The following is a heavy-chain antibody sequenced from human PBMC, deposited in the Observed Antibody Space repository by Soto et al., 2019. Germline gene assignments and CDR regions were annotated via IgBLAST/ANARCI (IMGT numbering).Heavy chain of an antibody. CDR1: GGSFSGYY. Sequence: PSETLSLTCAVYGGSFSGYYWSWIRQPPGKGLEWIGEINHSGSTNYNPSLKSRVTISVDTSKNQFSLKLSSVTAADTAVYYCARGGAYCGGDCVEYFQHWGQGTLVTVSS. CDR3: ARGGAYCGGDCVEYFQH. V-gene: IGHV4-34*01. D-gene: IGHD2-21*02. CDR2: INHSGST. J-gene: IGHJ1*01.